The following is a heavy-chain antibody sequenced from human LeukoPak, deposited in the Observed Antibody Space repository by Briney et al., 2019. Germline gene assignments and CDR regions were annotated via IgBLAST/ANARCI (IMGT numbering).Heavy chain of an antibody. CDR1: GYTFTSYG. CDR3: ARVHIRAPTYDFWSGSRYGLDV. D-gene: IGHD3-3*01. V-gene: IGHV1-18*01. Sequence: ASVKVSCKGSGYTFTSYGISWVRQAPGQGLERMGCISADNGNTNYAQKLQGRVTVTTDTSRSTAYMELRSLRSDDTAVYYCARVHIRAPTYDFWSGSRYGLDVWGQGTTVTVSS. CDR2: ISADNGNT. J-gene: IGHJ6*02.